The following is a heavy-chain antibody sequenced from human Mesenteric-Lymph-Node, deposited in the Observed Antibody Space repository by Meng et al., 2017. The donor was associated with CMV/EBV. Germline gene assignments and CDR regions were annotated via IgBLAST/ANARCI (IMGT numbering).Heavy chain of an antibody. J-gene: IGHJ5*02. V-gene: IGHV3-30*02. CDR1: GFTFSNYG. CDR3: GSPPNWSDP. Sequence: GGSLRLSCAASGFTFSNYGMHWVRQAPGQGLEWVAFIQSDGSIKNYADSVKGRFTISRDNSKNTLYLQMNRLTPEDTAVCYCGSPPNWSDPWGQGTRVTVSS. CDR2: IQSDGSIK.